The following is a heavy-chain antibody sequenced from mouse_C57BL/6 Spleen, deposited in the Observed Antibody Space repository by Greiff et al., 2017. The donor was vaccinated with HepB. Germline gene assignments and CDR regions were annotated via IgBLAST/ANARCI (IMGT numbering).Heavy chain of an antibody. J-gene: IGHJ4*01. CDR2: IDPSDSYT. Sequence: QVQLQQPGAELVKPGASVKLSCKASGYTFTSYWMPWVKQRPGQGLEWIGEIDPSDSYTNYNQKFKGKATLTVDTSSSTAYMQLSSLTSEDSAVDYCARGYVNYRGAMDYWGQGTSVTVSS. D-gene: IGHD2-1*01. V-gene: IGHV1-50*01. CDR3: ARGYVNYRGAMDY. CDR1: GYTFTSYW.